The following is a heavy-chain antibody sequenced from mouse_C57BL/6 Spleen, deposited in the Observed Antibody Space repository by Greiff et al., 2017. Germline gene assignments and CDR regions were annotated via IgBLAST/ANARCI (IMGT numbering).Heavy chain of an antibody. CDR3: ARDADWDAMDY. V-gene: IGHV7-1*01. CDR1: GFTFSDFY. CDR2: SRNKANDYTT. J-gene: IGHJ4*01. Sequence: EVNVVESGGGLVQSGRSLRLSCATSGFTFSDFYMEWVRQAPGKGLEWIAASRNKANDYTTEYSASVKGRFIVSRDTSQSILYLQMNALRAEDTAIYYCARDADWDAMDYWGQGTSVTVSS.